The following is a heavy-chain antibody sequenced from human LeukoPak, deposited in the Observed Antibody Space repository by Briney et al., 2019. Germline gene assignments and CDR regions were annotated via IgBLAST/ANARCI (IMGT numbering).Heavy chain of an antibody. CDR1: AFTFRSYA. D-gene: IGHD6-19*01. V-gene: IGHV3-23*01. Sequence: PGGSLRLSCATSAFTFRSYAMTWIRQAPGRGLEWVSSVSRSGAATFYADTVKGRFTISRDNSKNTLYLQMYSLRAGDTGLYFCARDTLGLAGTRYFFDSWGQGTLVTVSS. CDR2: VSRSGAAT. J-gene: IGHJ4*02. CDR3: ARDTLGLAGTRYFFDS.